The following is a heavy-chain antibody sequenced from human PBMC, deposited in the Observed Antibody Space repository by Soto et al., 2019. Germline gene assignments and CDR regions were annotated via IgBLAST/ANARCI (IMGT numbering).Heavy chain of an antibody. CDR3: ARAQDIVVVVAAIDYGMDV. CDR2: INPNSGGT. Sequence: ASVKVSCKASGYTFTGYYMHWVRQAPGQGLEWMGWINPNSGGTNYAQKFQGRVTMTRDTSISTAYMELSRLRSDDTAVYYCARAQDIVVVVAAIDYGMDVWGQGTTVTVYS. V-gene: IGHV1-2*02. D-gene: IGHD2-15*01. J-gene: IGHJ6*02. CDR1: GYTFTGYY.